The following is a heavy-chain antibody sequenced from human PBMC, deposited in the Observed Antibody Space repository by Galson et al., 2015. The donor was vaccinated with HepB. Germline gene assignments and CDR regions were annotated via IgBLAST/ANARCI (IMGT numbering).Heavy chain of an antibody. V-gene: IGHV3-23*01. D-gene: IGHD5-18*01. CDR2: ITGKGDST. CDR1: GFAFDSHA. Sequence: GSLRLSCAASGFAFDSHAMSWVRQAPGRGLEWTSGITGKGDSTFYADSVKGRFTVSKDNSNNMLYLQMNSLRAEDAGLYFCAKGYGLFDSWGQGILVTVSS. J-gene: IGHJ5*01. CDR3: AKGYGLFDS.